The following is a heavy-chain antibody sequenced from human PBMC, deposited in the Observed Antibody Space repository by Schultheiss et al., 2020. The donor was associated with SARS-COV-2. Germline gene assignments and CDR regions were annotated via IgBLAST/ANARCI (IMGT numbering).Heavy chain of an antibody. CDR2: IWYDGSNK. D-gene: IGHD3-22*01. Sequence: GGSLRLSCAASGFTFSSYSMNWVRQAPGKGLEWVAVIWYDGSNKYYADSVKGRFTISRDNSKNTLYLQMNSLRAEDTAVYYCAKDRGYYDSSGCLNYWGQGTLVTVSS. J-gene: IGHJ4*02. CDR1: GFTFSSYS. V-gene: IGHV3-30*02. CDR3: AKDRGYYDSSGCLNY.